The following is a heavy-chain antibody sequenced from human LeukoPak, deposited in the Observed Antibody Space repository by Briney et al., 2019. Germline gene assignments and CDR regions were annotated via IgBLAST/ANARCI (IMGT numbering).Heavy chain of an antibody. J-gene: IGHJ6*02. V-gene: IGHV3-49*04. CDR2: IRSKAYGGTT. CDR1: GLTFGDYP. D-gene: IGHD2-2*01. CDR3: TRDIVVVPAAILDYYYYSMDV. Sequence: GGSLKFSCPASGLTFGDYPMSWVRQAPGKGLEWVGFIRSKAYGGTTEYAASVKGRFTISRDDSKSIAYLQMNSLKTEDTAVYYCTRDIVVVPAAILDYYYYSMDVWGQGTTVTVSS.